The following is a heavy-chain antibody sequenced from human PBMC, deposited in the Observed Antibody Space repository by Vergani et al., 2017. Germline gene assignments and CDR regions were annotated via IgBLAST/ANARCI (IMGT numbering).Heavy chain of an antibody. CDR2: ISAYNGNT. D-gene: IGHD2-2*01. J-gene: IGHJ4*02. V-gene: IGHV1-18*01. Sequence: QVQLVQSGAEVKKPGASVKVSCKASGYTFTSYGISWVRQAPGQGLEWMGWISAYNGNTNYAQKRQGRVTMTTDTSTSTAYMELRSLRAADTAVYYCSRYCSSTSCSDFDYWGQGTLVTVSS. CDR1: GYTFTSYG. CDR3: SRYCSSTSCSDFDY.